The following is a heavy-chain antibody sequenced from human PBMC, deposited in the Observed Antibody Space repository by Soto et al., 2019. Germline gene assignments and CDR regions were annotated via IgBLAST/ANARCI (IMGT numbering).Heavy chain of an antibody. Sequence: SETMSLTCTVSGGSISSGGYYWSWIRQHPGKGLEWIGYIYYSGSTYYNPSLKSRVTISVDTSKNQFSLKLSSVTAADTAVYYCARGGGQLVFDYWGQGTLVTVSS. CDR2: IYYSGST. V-gene: IGHV4-31*03. CDR1: GGSISSGGYY. CDR3: ARGGGQLVFDY. J-gene: IGHJ4*02. D-gene: IGHD6-13*01.